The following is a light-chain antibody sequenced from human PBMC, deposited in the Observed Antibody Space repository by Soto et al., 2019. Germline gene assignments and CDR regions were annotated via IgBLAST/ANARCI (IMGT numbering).Light chain of an antibody. CDR3: LQDINYPWT. J-gene: IGKJ1*01. CDR2: GAS. V-gene: IGKV3-20*01. CDR1: QSISSSY. Sequence: EIVLTQSPGTLSLSPGERATLSCRASQSISSSYLAWYQQKLGQAPRLLIYGASSRATGIPDRFSGSGSGTDFTLAISSLQPEDSATYYCLQDINYPWTFGQGTKVDIK.